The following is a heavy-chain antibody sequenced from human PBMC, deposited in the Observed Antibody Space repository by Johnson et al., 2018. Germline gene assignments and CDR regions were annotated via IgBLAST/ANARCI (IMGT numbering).Heavy chain of an antibody. D-gene: IGHD2-2*03. CDR1: GYTFTSYD. V-gene: IGHV1-8*01. J-gene: IGHJ6*03. CDR2: MNPNSGNT. CDR3: ARTNRGYCSSTSCYAHRYYYYYMDV. Sequence: QVQLVQSGAEVKKPGASVKVSCKASGYTFTSYDINWVRQATGQGLEWMGWMNPNSGNTGYAQKFQGRVTMTRKTSISPAYMELSSLRSEDTAVYYCARTNRGYCSSTSCYAHRYYYYYMDVWGKGTTVTVSS.